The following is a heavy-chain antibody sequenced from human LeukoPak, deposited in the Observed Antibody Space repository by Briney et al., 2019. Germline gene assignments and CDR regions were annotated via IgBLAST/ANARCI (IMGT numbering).Heavy chain of an antibody. CDR1: GGSFSGYY. Sequence: SETLSLTCAVYGGSFSGYYWSWIRQPPGKGLEWIGEINHSGSTYYNPSLKSRVTISVDTSKNQFSLKLSSVTAADTAVYYCARMYSGSYRWNDYYYYYYMDVWGKGTTVTVSS. CDR3: ARMYSGSYRWNDYYYYYYMDV. V-gene: IGHV4-34*01. D-gene: IGHD1-26*01. J-gene: IGHJ6*03. CDR2: INHSGST.